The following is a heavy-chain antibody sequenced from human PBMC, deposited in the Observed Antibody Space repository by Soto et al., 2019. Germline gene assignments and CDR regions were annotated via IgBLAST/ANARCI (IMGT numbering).Heavy chain of an antibody. J-gene: IGHJ4*02. V-gene: IGHV4-4*02. CDR3: GGGEILGVLKG. Sequence: QVQLQESGPGLVKPSGTLSLTCAVPGGSISSSNWWSWVRQPPGKGLEWIGEIYHSGNTIYNPSRKSRGTTSGDKSKDQFSPQPSSLTAAETAVYYCGGGEILGVLKGWGQGNLVHVSS. CDR2: IYHSGNT. CDR1: GGSISSSNW. D-gene: IGHD3-3*02.